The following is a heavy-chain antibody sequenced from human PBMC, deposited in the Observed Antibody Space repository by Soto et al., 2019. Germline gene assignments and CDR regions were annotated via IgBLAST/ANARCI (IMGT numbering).Heavy chain of an antibody. CDR2: INHSGST. CDR3: ARDIRGTSGVVIDY. J-gene: IGHJ4*02. D-gene: IGHD2-15*01. Sequence: QVQLQQWGAGLLKPSETLSLTCAVYGGSFSGYYWSWIRQPPGKGLEWIGEINHSGSTNYNPSLTSRVAISVDTSKNQFSLKVTSVTAADTAVYYCARDIRGTSGVVIDYWGQGTLVTVSS. CDR1: GGSFSGYY. V-gene: IGHV4-34*01.